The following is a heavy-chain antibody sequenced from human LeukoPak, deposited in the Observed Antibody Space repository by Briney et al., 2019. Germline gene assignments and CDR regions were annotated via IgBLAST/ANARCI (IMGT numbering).Heavy chain of an antibody. CDR1: GGTFSSYA. CDR3: ARVPPPYYYYYYMDV. J-gene: IGHJ6*03. CDR2: IIPIFGTA. V-gene: IGHV1-69*05. Sequence: SVKVSCKASGGTFSSYAISWVRQAPGQGLEWMGGIIPIFGTANYAQKFQGRVTITTDEPTSTAYMELSSLRSEDTAVYYCARVPPPYYYYYYMDVWGKGTTVTVSS.